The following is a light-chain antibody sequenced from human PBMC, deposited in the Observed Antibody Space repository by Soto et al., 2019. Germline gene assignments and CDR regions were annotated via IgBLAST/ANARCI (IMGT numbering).Light chain of an antibody. J-gene: IGKJ1*01. Sequence: EIVLTQSPGTLSLSPGERATLSCRASQSVSSNYLAWYQQRPGQAPRLVIYGASSRATGIPDRFSGSGSGTDLALTISRLEPEDFAVYYCQQYGSSPRTFGQGTKVEIK. CDR3: QQYGSSPRT. CDR1: QSVSSNY. V-gene: IGKV3-20*01. CDR2: GAS.